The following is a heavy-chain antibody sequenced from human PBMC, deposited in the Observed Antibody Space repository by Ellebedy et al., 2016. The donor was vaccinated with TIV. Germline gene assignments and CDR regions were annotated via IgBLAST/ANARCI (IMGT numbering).Heavy chain of an antibody. Sequence: SLKISXAASGFTFDDYAMHWVRQAPGKGLEWVSGISWNSGSIGYADSVKGRFTISRDNAKNSLYLQMNSLRAEDTALYYCAKDIRGIAVAGTTDGAFDIWGQGTMVTVSS. D-gene: IGHD6-19*01. CDR2: ISWNSGSI. CDR1: GFTFDDYA. V-gene: IGHV3-9*01. J-gene: IGHJ3*02. CDR3: AKDIRGIAVAGTTDGAFDI.